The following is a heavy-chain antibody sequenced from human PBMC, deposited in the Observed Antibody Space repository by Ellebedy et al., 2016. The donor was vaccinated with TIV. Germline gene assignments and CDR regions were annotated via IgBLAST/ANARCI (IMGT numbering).Heavy chain of an antibody. CDR3: TRANWFGYSTGASDY. Sequence: GESLKISCAVSGFTFSDHYVGWVRQAPGTGLEWVGRSRDKASSYTTEYAASVKGRFTISRDDSKSIAYLQMNSLKTEDTAVYYCTRANWFGYSTGASDYWGQGTLVTVSS. CDR1: GFTFSDHY. V-gene: IGHV3-72*01. D-gene: IGHD3-10*01. J-gene: IGHJ4*02. CDR2: SRDKASSYTT.